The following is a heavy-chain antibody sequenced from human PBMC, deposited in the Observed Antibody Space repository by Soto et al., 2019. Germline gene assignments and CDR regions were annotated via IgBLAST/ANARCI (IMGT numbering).Heavy chain of an antibody. Sequence: PGESLKISCKISGKSFTSFWVVWVRQMPGRGLEWMGNIYPGDSDTRYTPPFQGQVTISADKSTNTAYLQWHSLQDSDTALYYCAKQDDRGALEIWGQGTKVTVSS. CDR2: IYPGDSDT. CDR3: AKQDDRGALEI. D-gene: IGHD1-26*01. CDR1: GKSFTSFW. J-gene: IGHJ6*02. V-gene: IGHV5-51*01.